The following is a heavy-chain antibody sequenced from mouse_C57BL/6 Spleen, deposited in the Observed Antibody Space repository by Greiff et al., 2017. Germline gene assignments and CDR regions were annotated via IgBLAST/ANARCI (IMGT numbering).Heavy chain of an antibody. J-gene: IGHJ4*01. V-gene: IGHV2-2*01. CDR1: GFSLTSYG. D-gene: IGHD4-1*02. CDR3: AFQLGRDAMDY. CDR2: IWSGGST. Sequence: VQLQQSGPGLVQPSQSLSITCTVSGFSLTSYGVHWVRQSPGKGLEWLGVIWSGGSTDYNAAFISRLGISKDNSMNQVFFTMNSLQADDTAIYYCAFQLGRDAMDYWGQGTSVTVSS.